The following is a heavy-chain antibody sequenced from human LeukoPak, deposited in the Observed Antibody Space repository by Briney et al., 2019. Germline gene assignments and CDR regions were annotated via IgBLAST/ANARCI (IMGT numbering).Heavy chain of an antibody. CDR1: GGSISSYY. CDR2: IYTSGST. CDR3: ARGGIAVTRPMIVVVTAGDYFDY. J-gene: IGHJ4*02. V-gene: IGHV4-4*07. D-gene: IGHD3-22*01. Sequence: PSETLSLTCIVSGGSISSYYWSWIRQPAGKGLEWIGRIYTSGSTNYNPSLKSRVTMSVDTSKNQFSLKLSSVTAADTAVYYCARGGIAVTRPMIVVVTAGDYFDYWGQGTLVTVSS.